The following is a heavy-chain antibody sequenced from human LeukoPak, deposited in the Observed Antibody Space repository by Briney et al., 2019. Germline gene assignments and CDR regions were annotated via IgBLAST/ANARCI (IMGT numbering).Heavy chain of an antibody. J-gene: IGHJ2*01. CDR2: ISGSGGST. CDR1: GFTFSSYA. D-gene: IGHD2-2*01. CDR3: AKDSILGYCSSTSCPNWYFDL. V-gene: IGHV3-23*01. Sequence: TGGSLRLSCAASGFTFSSYAMSWVRQAPVKGVEWVSAISGSGGSTYYADSVKGRFTISRDNSKNTLYLQMNSLRADDTAVYYCAKDSILGYCSSTSCPNWYFDLWGRGTLVTVSS.